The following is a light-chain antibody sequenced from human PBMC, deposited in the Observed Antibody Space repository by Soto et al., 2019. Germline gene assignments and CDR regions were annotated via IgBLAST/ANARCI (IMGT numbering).Light chain of an antibody. J-gene: IGKJ1*01. V-gene: IGKV3-20*01. Sequence: EIVLTQSPGTLSLSPGERATLSCRASQSVSSGYLAWYKQKPGQAPRLLIYGASSRATGIPDRFSGTGSGTDFTLTISRLEPEDFAVYYCQQYGDSPPWTFGQGTKVEIK. CDR2: GAS. CDR1: QSVSSGY. CDR3: QQYGDSPPWT.